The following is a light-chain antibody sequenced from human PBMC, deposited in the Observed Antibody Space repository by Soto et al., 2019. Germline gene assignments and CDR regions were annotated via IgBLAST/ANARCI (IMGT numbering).Light chain of an antibody. CDR3: CSFARGTTLV. J-gene: IGLJ3*02. CDR1: SSDVGSYNL. V-gene: IGLV2-23*01. Sequence: QSALTQPASVSGSPGQSITISCTGSSSDVGSYNLVSWYQQHPGKAPKRMVYESGKRPSGVSDRFFGSKSGNTASLTISGLQAEDEADSYGCSFARGTTLVFGGGTKLT. CDR2: ESG.